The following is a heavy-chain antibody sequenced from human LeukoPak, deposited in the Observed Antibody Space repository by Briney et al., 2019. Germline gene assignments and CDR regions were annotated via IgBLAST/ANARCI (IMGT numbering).Heavy chain of an antibody. CDR2: IKNDGSST. Sequence: GALRLSCAASGFTFSSYWMRWVRQAPGKGLVWVSRIKNDGSSTNYADSVKGRFTISRDNAKNSLYLQMNSLRAEDTAVYYCARALDIVATITPIDYWGQGTLVTVSS. CDR1: GFTFSSYW. D-gene: IGHD5-12*01. J-gene: IGHJ4*02. V-gene: IGHV3-74*01. CDR3: ARALDIVATITPIDY.